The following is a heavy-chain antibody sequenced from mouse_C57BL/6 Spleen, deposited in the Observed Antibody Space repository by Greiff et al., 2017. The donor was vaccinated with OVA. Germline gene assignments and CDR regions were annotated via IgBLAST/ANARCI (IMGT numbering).Heavy chain of an antibody. D-gene: IGHD1-1*01. CDR2: INPNNGGT. CDR3: ARSHYGDYFDY. Sequence: EVQLQQSGPELVKPGASVKISCKASGYTFTDYYMNWVKQSHGKSLEWIGDINPNNGGTSYNQKFKGKATLTVDKSSSTAYMELRSLTSEDSAVYYCARSHYGDYFDYWGQGTTLTVSS. V-gene: IGHV1-26*01. J-gene: IGHJ2*01. CDR1: GYTFTDYY.